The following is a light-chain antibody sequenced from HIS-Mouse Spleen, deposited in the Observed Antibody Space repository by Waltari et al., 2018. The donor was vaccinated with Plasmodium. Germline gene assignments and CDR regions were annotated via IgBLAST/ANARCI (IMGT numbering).Light chain of an antibody. J-gene: IGKJ5*01. V-gene: IGKV1-9*01. Sequence: DIQLTQSPSFLSASVGDRVSITCRASQGISSDLAGYQQKPGKAPKLLIYAASTLQSGVPSRFSGSGSGTEFTLTINSLQPEDFATYYCQQLKIYPPITVGQGTRLEIK. CDR3: QQLKIYPPIT. CDR1: QGISSD. CDR2: AAS.